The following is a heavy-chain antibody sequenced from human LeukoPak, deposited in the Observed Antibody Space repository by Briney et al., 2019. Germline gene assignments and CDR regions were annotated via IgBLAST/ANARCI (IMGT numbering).Heavy chain of an antibody. CDR1: GGSISSYY. CDR3: ARDFPDYDFRTRDAFDI. Sequence: SETLSLTCTVSGGSISSYYRSWIRQPAGKGLEWIGRIYTSGSTNYNPSLKSRVTMSVDTSKNQFSLKLSSVTAADTAVYYCARDFPDYDFRTRDAFDIWGQGTMVTVSS. J-gene: IGHJ3*02. CDR2: IYTSGST. D-gene: IGHD3-3*01. V-gene: IGHV4-4*07.